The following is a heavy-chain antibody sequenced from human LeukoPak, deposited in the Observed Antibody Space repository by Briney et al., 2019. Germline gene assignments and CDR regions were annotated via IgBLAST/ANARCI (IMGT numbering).Heavy chain of an antibody. CDR2: ISDSGGST. CDR1: GFPFSSYA. J-gene: IGHJ6*02. D-gene: IGHD2-15*01. Sequence: TGGSLRLSCSASGFPFSSYAMHWVRQAPGKGLEYVSAISDSGGSTYYAESVKGRFTLSRDHCKNPLYLPMSSLRAEDTAVYFCVRGYSFGPYGMDVWRQGPTVTVSS. CDR3: VRGYSFGPYGMDV. V-gene: IGHV3-64D*09.